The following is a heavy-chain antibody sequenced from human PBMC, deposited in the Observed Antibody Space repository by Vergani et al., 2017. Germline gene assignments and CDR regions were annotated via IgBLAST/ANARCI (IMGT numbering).Heavy chain of an antibody. CDR1: GFTFSSYG. CDR2: IWYDGSNK. V-gene: IGHV3-33*01. J-gene: IGHJ6*02. CDR3: AIVDTMVRGVRAYYYYGMDV. D-gene: IGHD3-10*01. Sequence: QVQLVESGGGVVQPGRSLRLSCAASGFTFSSYGMHWVRQAPGKGLEWVAVIWYDGSNKYYADTVKGRFTIARDNSTNTRYLQMNSLRAEDTAVYYGAIVDTMVRGVRAYYYYGMDVWGQGTTVTVSS.